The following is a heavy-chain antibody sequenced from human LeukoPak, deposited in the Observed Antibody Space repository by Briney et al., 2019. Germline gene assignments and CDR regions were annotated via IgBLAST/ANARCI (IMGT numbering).Heavy chain of an antibody. CDR3: ARDAYYYGSGSSKRFDY. J-gene: IGHJ4*02. V-gene: IGHV1-18*01. D-gene: IGHD3-10*01. CDR1: GYTFTSYG. Sequence: ASVKVSCKASGYTFTSYGISWVRQAPGQGLEWMGWISAYNGNTNYAQKLQGRVTMTTDTSTSTAYMELRSLRSDDTAVYYCARDAYYYGSGSSKRFDYWGQGTLVTVSS. CDR2: ISAYNGNT.